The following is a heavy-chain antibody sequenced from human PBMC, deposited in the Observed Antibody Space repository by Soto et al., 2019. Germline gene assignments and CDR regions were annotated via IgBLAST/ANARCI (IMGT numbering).Heavy chain of an antibody. CDR2: VYYSGSS. CDR3: VSDYRWDGFDT. CDR1: NGSLSTYY. J-gene: IGHJ5*02. V-gene: IGHV4-59*01. D-gene: IGHD1-26*01. Sequence: WETLSLTCTVSNGSLSTYYWTCVRHPPGKGLVWLGYVYYSGSSNYNPSLKSRVGLSIDVSKNHFSVALKSVTVADTATSHCVSDYRWDGFDTWGQGSLVTVSS.